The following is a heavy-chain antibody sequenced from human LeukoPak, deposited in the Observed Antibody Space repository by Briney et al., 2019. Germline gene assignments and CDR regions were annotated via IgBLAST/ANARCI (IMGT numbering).Heavy chain of an antibody. V-gene: IGHV1-46*01. J-gene: IGHJ1*01. CDR3: ARDESTSILWW. CDR1: GYTFINYY. Sequence: ASVKVSCKASGYTFINYYMHWVRQAPGQGLEWMGIINPSGGSTSYAQKFQGRVTMTRDTSTSTAYMELSSLRSEDTAVYYCARDESTSILWWWGQGTLVTVSS. CDR2: INPSGGST. D-gene: IGHD2-21*01.